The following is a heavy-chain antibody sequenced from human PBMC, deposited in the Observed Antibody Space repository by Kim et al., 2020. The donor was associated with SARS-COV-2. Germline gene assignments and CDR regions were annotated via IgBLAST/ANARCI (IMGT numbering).Heavy chain of an antibody. V-gene: IGHV4-31*03. J-gene: IGHJ4*02. Sequence: SETLSLTCTVSGGSISSGGYYWSWIRQHPGKGLEWIGYIYYSGNTYYNPSLKSRVTISVDTSKNQFSLKLSSVTAADTAVYYCARTGNYYGSGSYRHLDFWGQGTLVTASS. CDR3: ARTGNYYGSGSYRHLDF. D-gene: IGHD3-10*01. CDR1: GGSISSGGYY. CDR2: IYYSGNT.